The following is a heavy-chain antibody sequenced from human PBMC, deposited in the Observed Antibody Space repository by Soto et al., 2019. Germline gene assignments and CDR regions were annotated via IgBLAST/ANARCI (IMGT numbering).Heavy chain of an antibody. Sequence: SETLSLTCAVSGGSITSSYWNWIRQPPEKGLEWIGYISYSGSTNYNPSLKSRVTISVDTSKNQFSLNLTSLTAADTAIYYCARANWYSEYWGQGTLVTVSS. CDR3: ARANWYSEY. CDR1: GGSITSSY. D-gene: IGHD7-27*01. V-gene: IGHV4-59*01. J-gene: IGHJ4*02. CDR2: ISYSGST.